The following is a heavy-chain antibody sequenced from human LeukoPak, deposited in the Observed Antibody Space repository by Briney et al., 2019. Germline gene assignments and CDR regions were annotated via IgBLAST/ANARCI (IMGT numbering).Heavy chain of an antibody. CDR3: AREAIDGIDY. J-gene: IGHJ4*02. CDR2: IYYSGST. CDR1: GGSISSYY. V-gene: IGHV4-59*01. Sequence: SETLSLTCTVSGGSISSYYWSWIRQPPGKGLEWIGCIYYSGSTNYNPSLKSRVTISVDTSKNQFSLKLSSVTAADTAVYYCAREAIDGIDYWGQGTLVTVSS.